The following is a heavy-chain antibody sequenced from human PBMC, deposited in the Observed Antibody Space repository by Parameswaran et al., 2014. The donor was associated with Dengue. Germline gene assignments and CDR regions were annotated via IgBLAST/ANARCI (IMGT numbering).Heavy chain of an antibody. Sequence: PGKGLEWIGNIYYSGSTFYNPSLKSRVTISIDTSKNQFSLTLSSVSAADTAVYYCARPESSGYFYIFDYWGQGTLVTVSS. D-gene: IGHD3-22*01. J-gene: IGHJ4*02. CDR2: IYYSGST. V-gene: IGHV4-39*01. CDR3: ARPESSGYFYIFDY.